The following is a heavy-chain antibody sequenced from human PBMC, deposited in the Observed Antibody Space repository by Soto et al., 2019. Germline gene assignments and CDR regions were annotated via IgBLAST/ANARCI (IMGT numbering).Heavy chain of an antibody. V-gene: IGHV1-18*01. Sequence: QVQLVQSGAEVKKPGASVKVSCKASGYTFTSYGISWVRQAPGQGLEWMGWISAYNGNTNHAQKLQRRVTMTTHTYTSTAYMELRSLRSDDTAVYYCARDLALYSGNYLCFGNWGQGTLVTVSS. CDR2: ISAYNGNT. CDR1: GYTFTSYG. CDR3: ARDLALYSGNYLCFGN. J-gene: IGHJ4*02. D-gene: IGHD1-26*01.